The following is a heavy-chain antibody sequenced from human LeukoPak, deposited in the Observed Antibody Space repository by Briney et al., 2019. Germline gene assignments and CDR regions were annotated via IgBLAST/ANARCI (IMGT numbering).Heavy chain of an antibody. CDR1: GFTFSSYS. CDR3: ARFGYYGSGSRAFDI. D-gene: IGHD3-10*01. Sequence: GGSLRLSCAASGFTFSSYSMNWVRQAPGKGLEWVSSISSSSSYIYYADSVKGRFTISGDNAKNSLYLQMNSLRAEDTAVYYCARFGYYGSGSRAFDIWGQGTMVTVSS. J-gene: IGHJ3*02. V-gene: IGHV3-21*01. CDR2: ISSSSSYI.